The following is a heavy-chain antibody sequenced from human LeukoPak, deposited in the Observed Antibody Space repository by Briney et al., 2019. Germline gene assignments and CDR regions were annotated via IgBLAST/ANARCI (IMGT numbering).Heavy chain of an antibody. V-gene: IGHV1-18*04. CDR3: ARNPLPAASGWFDP. D-gene: IGHD2-2*01. J-gene: IGHJ5*02. Sequence: GALVKVSCKASGYTFTSYVISWVRQAPGQRLEWMGWISAYIGNTNYAQKLQGRGTMTTDTSTRTAYMELRSRRSDDTAVYYCARNPLPAASGWFDPWGQGTLVTVSS. CDR2: ISAYIGNT. CDR1: GYTFTSYV.